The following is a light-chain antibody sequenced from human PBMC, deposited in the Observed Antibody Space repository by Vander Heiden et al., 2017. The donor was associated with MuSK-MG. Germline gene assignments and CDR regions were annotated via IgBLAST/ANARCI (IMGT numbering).Light chain of an antibody. V-gene: IGKV3-11*01. CDR3: QHRSNWPSLT. CDR1: QSVSSY. CDR2: DAS. J-gene: IGKJ4*01. Sequence: EIVLTQSPATLSLSPGERATLSCRASQSVSSYLAWYQQKPGQAPRLLIYDASNRATGIPARFSGSGYGTDFTLTISSREPEDFAVYYCQHRSNWPSLTFGGGTKVEIK.